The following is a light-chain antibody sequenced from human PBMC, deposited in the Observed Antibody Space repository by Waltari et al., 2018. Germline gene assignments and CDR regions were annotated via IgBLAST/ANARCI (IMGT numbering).Light chain of an antibody. V-gene: IGLV2-23*02. Sequence: QSALTQPASVSGTLGQSITIYCPGTTSDFCNYDLVPWYQHHPGKAPKLLICEVIKRPSGVSSRFSGSKSGNTASLTISGLQAEDEADYYCCSYAGRGTYVFGSGTKVTVL. J-gene: IGLJ1*01. CDR1: TSDFCNYDL. CDR2: EVI. CDR3: CSYAGRGTYV.